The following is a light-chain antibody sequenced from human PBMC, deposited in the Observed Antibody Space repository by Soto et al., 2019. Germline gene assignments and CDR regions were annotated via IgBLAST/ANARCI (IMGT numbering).Light chain of an antibody. CDR1: QSVGTK. CDR2: GTS. CDR3: QQYNDWPPVYT. J-gene: IGKJ2*01. Sequence: EIVMTQSPATLSVSPGEGATLSCRASQSVGTKVAWYQHKTGQAPRLLIYGTSTRATGIPARFSGSRSGTEFTLTISSLQSEDCAVYYCQQYNDWPPVYTFGQGTKLEI. V-gene: IGKV3-15*01.